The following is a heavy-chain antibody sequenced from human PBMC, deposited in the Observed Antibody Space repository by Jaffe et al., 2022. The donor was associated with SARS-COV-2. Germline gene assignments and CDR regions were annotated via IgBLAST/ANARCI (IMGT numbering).Heavy chain of an antibody. CDR1: GFTFSDYY. D-gene: IGHD1-26*01. CDR3: ARDALLDAYYNWFDP. J-gene: IGHJ5*02. CDR2: ISGGGNAI. Sequence: QVQLAESGGGLVNPGGSLRLSCAASGFTFSDYYMSWIRQAPGKGLEWLSYISGGGNAIYYADSVKGRFTVSRDNAKNSLYLQMNSLRAEDTAVYYCARDALLDAYYNWFDPWGQGTLVTVSS. V-gene: IGHV3-11*01.